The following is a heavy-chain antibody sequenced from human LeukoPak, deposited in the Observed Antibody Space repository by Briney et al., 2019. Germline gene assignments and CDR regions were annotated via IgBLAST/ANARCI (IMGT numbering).Heavy chain of an antibody. J-gene: IGHJ4*02. V-gene: IGHV3-21*01. CDR1: GFTFSSYS. D-gene: IGHD1-1*01. CDR3: ARVPLDNSGYYFDY. Sequence: GGSLRLSCAASGFTFSSYSMNWVRQAPGKGLEWVSSISSSSSYIYYADSVKGRFTISRDNAKNSLYLQMNSLRAEDTAVYYCARVPLDNSGYYFDYWGQGTLVTVSS. CDR2: ISSSSSYI.